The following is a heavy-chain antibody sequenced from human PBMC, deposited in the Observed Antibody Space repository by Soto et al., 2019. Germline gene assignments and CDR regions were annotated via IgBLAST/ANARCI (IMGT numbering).Heavy chain of an antibody. CDR3: ARDLSQYYYDSSGYYYSY. J-gene: IGHJ4*02. CDR1: GYTFTSYG. D-gene: IGHD3-22*01. Sequence: QVQLVQSGAEVKKPGASVKVSCKASGYTFTSYGISWVRQAPGQGLEWMGWISAYNGNTNYAQKLQGRVTMTTDTSTSTAYMELRSLRSDDTAVYYCARDLSQYYYDSSGYYYSYWGQGTLVTVSS. V-gene: IGHV1-18*01. CDR2: ISAYNGNT.